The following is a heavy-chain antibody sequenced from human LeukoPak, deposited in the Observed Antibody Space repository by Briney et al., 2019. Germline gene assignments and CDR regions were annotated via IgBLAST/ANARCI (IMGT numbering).Heavy chain of an antibody. V-gene: IGHV3-7*04. CDR3: ARGLRYFDRENY. Sequence: GGSLRLSCAASRFAFSNYWMSWVRQAPGKGLEWVANIKEDGSEKYYVDSVKGRFTISRDNAKYSLYLQMNSLIAEDTAVYYCARGLRYFDRENYWGQGTLVTVSS. D-gene: IGHD3-9*01. CDR2: IKEDGSEK. J-gene: IGHJ4*02. CDR1: RFAFSNYW.